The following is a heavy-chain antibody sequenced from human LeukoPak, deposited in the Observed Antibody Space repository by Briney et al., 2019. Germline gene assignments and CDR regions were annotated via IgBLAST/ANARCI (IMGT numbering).Heavy chain of an antibody. J-gene: IGHJ6*02. CDR3: AKDQGVVVHGKYHYYGMDV. V-gene: IGHV3-30*18. CDR1: ELTFSSYG. D-gene: IGHD2-2*01. Sequence: GGSLRLSCAASELTFSSYGIHWVRQAPGKGLEWVAAISYDGSSKYYADSVKGRFTISRDNSKNTLYLQMNSLRAEDTAVYYCAKDQGVVVHGKYHYYGMDVWGQGTTVTVSS. CDR2: ISYDGSSK.